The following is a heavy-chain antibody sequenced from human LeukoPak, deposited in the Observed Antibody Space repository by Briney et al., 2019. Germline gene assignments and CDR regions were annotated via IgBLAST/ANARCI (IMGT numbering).Heavy chain of an antibody. Sequence: ASVKVSCKASGGTFSSYAISWVRQAPGQGLEWMGGIIPIFGTANYAQKFQGRVTITADESTSTAYMELSSLRAEDTAVYYCDKGPEGKLLPTDYWGQGTLVTVSS. V-gene: IGHV1-69*13. CDR2: IIPIFGTA. CDR1: GGTFSSYA. J-gene: IGHJ4*02. D-gene: IGHD2-15*01. CDR3: DKGPEGKLLPTDY.